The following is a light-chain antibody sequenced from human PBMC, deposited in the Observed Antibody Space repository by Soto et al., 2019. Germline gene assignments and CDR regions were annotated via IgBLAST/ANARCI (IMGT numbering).Light chain of an antibody. Sequence: DIQMTQSPSSLSASVGNRVAITCRASQGISNFLAWYQQKPGKAPKVLIYESSLLQSGVPSRFSGSGSGTDFTLTISSLQPEDFATYYCQHFKSFPITFGQGTRLEIK. J-gene: IGKJ5*01. CDR2: ESS. CDR3: QHFKSFPIT. V-gene: IGKV1-9*01. CDR1: QGISNF.